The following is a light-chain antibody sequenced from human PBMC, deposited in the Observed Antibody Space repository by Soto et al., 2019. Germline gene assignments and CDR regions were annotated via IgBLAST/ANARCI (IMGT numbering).Light chain of an antibody. Sequence: DIQMTQSPPSLSASVGDRVTITCQASQDIRNRLNWYRQKPGKAPEVLIYDASNLATGVPSRFTASGSDIDFTLSISSLQPEDIATYYCHPYANPLRLTIGPGTKVNIQ. CDR3: HPYANPLRLT. V-gene: IGKV1-33*01. CDR2: DAS. CDR1: QDIRNR. J-gene: IGKJ3*01.